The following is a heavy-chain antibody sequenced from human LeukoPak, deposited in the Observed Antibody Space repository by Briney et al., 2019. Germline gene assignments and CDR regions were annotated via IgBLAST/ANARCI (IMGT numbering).Heavy chain of an antibody. CDR2: IYYSGST. J-gene: IGHJ4*02. V-gene: IGHV4-39*01. D-gene: IGHD1-26*01. CDR1: GGSISSSSYY. Sequence: SETLSLTCTVSGGSISSSSYYWGWIRQPPGKGLEWIGSIYYSGSTYYNPSLKSRVTISVDTSKNQFSLKLSSVTAADTAVYYCARQVGAATTPYYQWGQGTLVTVSS. CDR3: ARQVGAATTPYYQ.